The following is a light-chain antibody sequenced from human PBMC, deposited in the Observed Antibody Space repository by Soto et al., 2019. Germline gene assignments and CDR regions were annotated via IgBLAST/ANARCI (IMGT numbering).Light chain of an antibody. CDR1: SSNLGGNP. Sequence: QSVLTQPPSASGPPGQRVTISCSGNSSNLGGNPVNWYQQLPGTAPKLLIQSNDQRPSGVPDRFSGSKSGTSASLAISGLQSEDEGDYYCQTWGTGGWVFGGGTKVTVL. J-gene: IGLJ3*02. CDR3: QTWGTGGWV. CDR2: SND. V-gene: IGLV1-44*01.